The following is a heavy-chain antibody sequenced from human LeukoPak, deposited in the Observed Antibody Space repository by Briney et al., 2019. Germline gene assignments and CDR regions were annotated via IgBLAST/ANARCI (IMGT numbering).Heavy chain of an antibody. D-gene: IGHD2-8*01. CDR3: ARDSGMLANADYMDV. J-gene: IGHJ6*03. V-gene: IGHV1-69*13. CDR1: GGTFSSHA. CDR2: IIPIFGTA. Sequence: SVKVSCKASGGTFSSHAISWVRQAPGQGLEWMGGIIPIFGTANYAQKFQGRVTITADESTSTAYMELSSLRSEDTAVYYCARDSGMLANADYMDVWGKGTTVTVSS.